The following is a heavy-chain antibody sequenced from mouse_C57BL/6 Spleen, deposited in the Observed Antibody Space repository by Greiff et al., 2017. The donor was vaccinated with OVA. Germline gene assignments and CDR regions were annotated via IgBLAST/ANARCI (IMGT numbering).Heavy chain of an antibody. V-gene: IGHV1-55*01. CDR1: GYTFTSYW. J-gene: IGHJ3*01. CDR2: IYPGSGST. Sequence: VQLQQPGAELVKPGASVKMSCKASGYTFTSYWITWVKQRPGQGLEWIGDIYPGSGSTNYNEKFKSKATLTVDTSSSTAYMQLSSLTSEDSAVYYCARSDDYDGGSWFAYWGQGTLVTVSA. D-gene: IGHD2-4*01. CDR3: ARSDDYDGGSWFAY.